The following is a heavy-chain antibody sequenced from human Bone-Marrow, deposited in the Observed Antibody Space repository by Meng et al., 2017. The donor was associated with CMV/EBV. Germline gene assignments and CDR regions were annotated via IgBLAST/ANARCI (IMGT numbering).Heavy chain of an antibody. D-gene: IGHD3-3*01. V-gene: IGHV1-46*01. Sequence: ASVKVSCKASGYTFSSYYMHWVRQAPGQGLEWMGIINPSGGSTSYAQKFQGRVTMTSDTSTSTVYMELSSLRSEDTAVYYCARSRRRDFWRGPAGYWGQGTLVTVSS. CDR2: INPSGGST. CDR1: GYTFSSYY. J-gene: IGHJ4*02. CDR3: ARSRRRDFWRGPAGY.